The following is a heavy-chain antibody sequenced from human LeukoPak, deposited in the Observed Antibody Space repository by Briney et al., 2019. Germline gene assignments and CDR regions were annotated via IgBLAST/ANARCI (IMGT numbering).Heavy chain of an antibody. Sequence: GGSLRLSCAASGFTFSSYAMSWVRQAPGKGLEWVSAISGSGGSTYYADSVKGRFTISRDNSKNTLYLQMNSLRAEDTAVYYCAKSPSMFHSSSWDYWGQGTLVTVSS. J-gene: IGHJ4*02. CDR3: AKSPSMFHSSSWDY. CDR1: GFTFSSYA. D-gene: IGHD6-13*01. V-gene: IGHV3-23*01. CDR2: ISGSGGST.